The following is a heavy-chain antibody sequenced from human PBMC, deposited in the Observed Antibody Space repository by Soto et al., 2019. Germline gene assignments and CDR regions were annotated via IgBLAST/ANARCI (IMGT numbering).Heavy chain of an antibody. CDR3: ARGGYSSSSIDAFDI. CDR1: GFTFRSHA. Sequence: EVQLLESGGGLVQPGGSLRVSCAASGFTFRSHAMNWVRQAPGKGLQWVSGISGSGGTTNYADSVKGRFSISRDNSKNTLYLQMNSLRAEDTAVYYCARGGYSSSSIDAFDIWGQGTMVTVSS. D-gene: IGHD6-6*01. V-gene: IGHV3-23*01. CDR2: ISGSGGTT. J-gene: IGHJ3*02.